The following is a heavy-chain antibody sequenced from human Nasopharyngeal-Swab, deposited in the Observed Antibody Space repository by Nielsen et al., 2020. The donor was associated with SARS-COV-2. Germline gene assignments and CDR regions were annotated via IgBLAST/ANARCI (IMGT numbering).Heavy chain of an antibody. CDR2: IYHRGTT. Sequence: GSLRLSCAASGFTFRSYAMGWVRQAPGKGLEWIGEIYHRGTTNYNPSLKSRVTISVDTSKNQFSLELISVTAADTAVYYCARHIRGWDAFDIWGQGTTVTVSS. CDR3: ARHIRGWDAFDI. J-gene: IGHJ3*02. D-gene: IGHD6-19*01. CDR1: GFTFRSYA. V-gene: IGHV4-34*01.